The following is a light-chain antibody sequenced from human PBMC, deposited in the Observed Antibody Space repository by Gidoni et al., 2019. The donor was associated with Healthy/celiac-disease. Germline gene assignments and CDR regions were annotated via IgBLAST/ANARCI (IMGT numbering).Light chain of an antibody. CDR1: NIGSKS. Sequence: YVLTQPPSVSVAPGQTARITCGGNNIGSKSVHWYQQKPGQAPVLVIYYDSDRHSGIAERFSGYNSGNTATLTISRVEDGDEADYYCQVWDSSSEHRVFGGGTKLTVL. CDR3: QVWDSSSEHRV. CDR2: YDS. V-gene: IGLV3-21*04. J-gene: IGLJ2*01.